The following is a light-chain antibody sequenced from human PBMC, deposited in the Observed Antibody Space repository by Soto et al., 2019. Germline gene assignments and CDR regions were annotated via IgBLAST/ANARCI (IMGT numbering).Light chain of an antibody. CDR2: DAS. Sequence: IVLTQCPCTLSLSPGESATLSCRASQTFXNNYLAWYQQKPGQAPRLLXDDASSRATGTPDRLSGGGSGTDFTLPISRLEPEYFAVYYCQQFRSYTRTFGGGTKVDIK. CDR1: QTFXNNY. CDR3: QQFRSYTRT. V-gene: IGKV3-20*01. J-gene: IGKJ4*01.